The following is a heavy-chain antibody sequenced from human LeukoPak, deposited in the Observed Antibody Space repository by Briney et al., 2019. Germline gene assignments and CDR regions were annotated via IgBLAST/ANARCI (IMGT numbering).Heavy chain of an antibody. CDR3: ARGYSSSWYHDY. D-gene: IGHD6-13*01. CDR1: GGSFSGYY. Sequence: SETLSLTCAVYGGSFSGYYWSWIRQPPGKGLEWIGEINHSGSTNYNPSLKSRVTISVDTSKNQFSLKLSSVTAVDTAVYYCARGYSSSWYHDYWGQGTLVTVSS. J-gene: IGHJ4*02. CDR2: INHSGST. V-gene: IGHV4-34*01.